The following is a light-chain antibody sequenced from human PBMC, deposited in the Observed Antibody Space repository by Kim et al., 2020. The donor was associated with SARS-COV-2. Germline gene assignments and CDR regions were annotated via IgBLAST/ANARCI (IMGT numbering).Light chain of an antibody. CDR2: DVN. CDR1: SSDVGGYDL. CDR3: CSYAGSYTWV. V-gene: IGLV2-11*01. Sequence: QSALTQPRSVSGSPGQSVTISCTGTSSDVGGYDLVSWYQQLPGKAPTLMIYDVNTRPSGVPDRFSGSKSGNTASLTISGLQAEDEADYYCCSYAGSYTWVVGGGTQLTVL. J-gene: IGLJ3*02.